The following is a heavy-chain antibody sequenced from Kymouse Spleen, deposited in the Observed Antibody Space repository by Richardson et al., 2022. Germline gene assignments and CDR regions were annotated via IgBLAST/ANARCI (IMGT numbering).Heavy chain of an antibody. CDR1: GGSFSGYY. J-gene: IGHJ4*02. V-gene: IGHV4-34*01. Sequence: QVQLQQWGAGLLKPSETLSLTCAVYGGSFSGYYWSWIRQPPGKGLEWIGEINHSGSTNYNPSLKSRVTISVDTSKNQFSLKLSSVTAADTAVYYCARGRIAVAGFHFDYWGQGTLVTVSS. CDR3: ARGRIAVAGFHFDY. D-gene: IGHD6-19*01. CDR2: INHSGST.